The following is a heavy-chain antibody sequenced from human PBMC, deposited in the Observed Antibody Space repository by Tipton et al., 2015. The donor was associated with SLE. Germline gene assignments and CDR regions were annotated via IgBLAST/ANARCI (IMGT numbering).Heavy chain of an antibody. CDR2: IYTSGST. CDR3: ARDRLRDAFDV. CDR1: GGSISSGSFY. D-gene: IGHD2-21*01. Sequence: TLSLTCTVSGGSISSGSFYWTWIRQPAGRGLEWIGHIYTSGSTRYNPSLKSRLTISVDTSKNQFSLKVSSVTAADTAVYYCARDRLRDAFDVWGQGTMVSVSS. V-gene: IGHV4-61*09. J-gene: IGHJ3*01.